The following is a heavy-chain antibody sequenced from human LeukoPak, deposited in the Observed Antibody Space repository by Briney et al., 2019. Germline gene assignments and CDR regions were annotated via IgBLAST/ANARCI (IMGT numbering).Heavy chain of an antibody. D-gene: IGHD5-18*01. CDR3: ARVHRGYSYGRLDY. CDR2: IYYSGST. CDR1: GGSISSYY. Sequence: SETLSLTCTVSGGSISSYYWSCIRQPPGKGLEWIGYIYYSGSTNYNPSLKSRVTISVDTSKNQFSLKLSSVTAADTAVYYCARVHRGYSYGRLDYWGQGTLVTVSS. J-gene: IGHJ4*02. V-gene: IGHV4-59*01.